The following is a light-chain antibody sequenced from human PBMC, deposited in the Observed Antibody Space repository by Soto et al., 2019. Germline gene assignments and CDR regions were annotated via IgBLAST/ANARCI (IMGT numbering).Light chain of an antibody. CDR2: AAT. V-gene: IGKV1-8*01. CDR3: QQYYNYPRT. CDR1: QAISSY. J-gene: IGKJ1*01. Sequence: AIRMTQSPSSFSASTGDRVTITCRASQAISSYLAWYQQKPGKAPKLLIYAATTLQSGVPSRFRGCGSGTDFTLTISCLQSEDFATYCCQQYYNYPRTFGQGTKVEIK.